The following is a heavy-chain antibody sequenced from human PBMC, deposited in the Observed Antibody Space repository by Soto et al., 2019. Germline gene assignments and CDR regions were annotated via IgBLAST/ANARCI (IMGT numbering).Heavy chain of an antibody. D-gene: IGHD4-17*01. Sequence: SETLSLTCTVSCGSISSYYWVWIRQPPGNGLYCIGNIYYSVITXXXPSLKTRXXISVHTSNNHXSLNLGSVTAPYTSVYYCARDYGDYKFDHWRQGTQVTVSS. CDR3: ARDYGDYKFDH. J-gene: IGHJ4*02. V-gene: IGHV4-39*02. CDR1: CGSISSYY. CDR2: IYYSVIT.